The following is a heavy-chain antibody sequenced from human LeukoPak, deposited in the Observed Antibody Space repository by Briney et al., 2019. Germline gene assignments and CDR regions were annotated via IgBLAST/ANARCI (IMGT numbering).Heavy chain of an antibody. J-gene: IGHJ4*02. Sequence: SQTLSLTCTVSGGSISSGDYYWSWLRQPPGTGLEWIGYIYYSGSTYYNPSLKSRVTISVDTSKNQFSLKLSSVTAADTAVYYCARYCGGDCYHYFDYWGQGTLVTVSS. CDR3: ARYCGGDCYHYFDY. D-gene: IGHD2-21*01. V-gene: IGHV4-30-4*08. CDR1: GGSISSGDYY. CDR2: IYYSGST.